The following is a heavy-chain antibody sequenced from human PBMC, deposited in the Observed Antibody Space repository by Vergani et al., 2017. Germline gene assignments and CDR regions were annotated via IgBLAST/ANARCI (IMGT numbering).Heavy chain of an antibody. CDR1: GYTFTSYD. V-gene: IGHV1-8*01. D-gene: IGHD6-13*01. CDR2: MNPNSGNT. CDR3: ARGDSSSWYRGHWFDP. Sequence: QVQLVQSGAEVKKPGASVKVSCKASGYTFTSYDINWVRQATGQGLEWMGWMNPNSGNTGYAQKFQGRVTMTRNTSISTAYMELSSLRSEDPAVNYCARGDSSSWYRGHWFDPWGQGTLVTVSS. J-gene: IGHJ5*02.